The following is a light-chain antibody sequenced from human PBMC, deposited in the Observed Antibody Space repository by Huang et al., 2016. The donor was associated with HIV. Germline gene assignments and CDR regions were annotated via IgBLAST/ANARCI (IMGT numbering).Light chain of an antibody. CDR2: DAS. Sequence: EIVLTQSPATLSLSPGERATLSCRASQSVSSHLAWYQQKPGQAPRLLIYDASNRATGIPARFSGSGYGTDFTLTISSLEPEDVAVYYCQQRSNWLTFGGGTKVEIK. CDR3: QQRSNWLT. J-gene: IGKJ4*01. V-gene: IGKV3-11*01. CDR1: QSVSSH.